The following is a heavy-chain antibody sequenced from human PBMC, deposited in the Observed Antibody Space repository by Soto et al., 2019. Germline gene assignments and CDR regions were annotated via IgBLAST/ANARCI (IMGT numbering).Heavy chain of an antibody. D-gene: IGHD6-6*01. J-gene: IGHJ6*02. CDR2: ISGSGGST. Sequence: VRFQRLCRTASWFTCGGYGVSWIRQATGKGLEWVSAISGSGGSTYYAGSVKGRFTISRDNAKNSLYLQMNSLRAEDTAVYYCAGYSSSLPDGMDVWAQGITVTVYS. V-gene: IGHV3-23*01. CDR3: AGYSSSLPDGMDV. CDR1: WFTCGGYG.